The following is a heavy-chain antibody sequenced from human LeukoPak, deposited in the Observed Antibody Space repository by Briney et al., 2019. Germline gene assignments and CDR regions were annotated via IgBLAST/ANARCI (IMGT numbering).Heavy chain of an antibody. J-gene: IGHJ4*02. V-gene: IGHV5-51*01. CDR3: ARHYYGTSGYFDY. Sequence: GESLKISCKGSGYSFSTYWIAWVRQMPGKGLEWMGIVYPGDSDSRYSPSFQGQVTISADKSINTAYLQWSSLKASDTAMYYCARHYYGTSGYFDYWGQGTLVTVSS. CDR2: VYPGDSDS. CDR1: GYSFSTYW. D-gene: IGHD3-22*01.